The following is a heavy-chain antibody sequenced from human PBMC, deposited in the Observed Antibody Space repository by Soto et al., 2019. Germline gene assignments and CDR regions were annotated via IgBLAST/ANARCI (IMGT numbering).Heavy chain of an antibody. CDR1: GFTFSSYA. D-gene: IGHD3-22*01. V-gene: IGHV3-30-3*01. CDR2: ISYDGSNK. J-gene: IGHJ4*02. Sequence: PGGSLRLSCAASGFTFSSYAMHWVRQAPGKGLEWVAVISYDGSNKYYADSVKGRFTISRDNSKNTLYLQMNSLRAEDTAVYYCARDADQGGSSGYYYPSGFDYWGQGTLVTVSS. CDR3: ARDADQGGSSGYYYPSGFDY.